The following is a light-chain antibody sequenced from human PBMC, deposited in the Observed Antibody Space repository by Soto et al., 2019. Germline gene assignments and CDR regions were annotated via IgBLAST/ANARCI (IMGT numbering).Light chain of an antibody. V-gene: IGLV3-21*04. CDR2: YDF. CDR1: NIGDKA. CDR3: QVWDTTLAQPI. Sequence: SYVLTQRPSVSVVPEKTARITCGGDNIGDKAVHWFQQRPGQAPLLVIYYDFERPSGIPDRFSGSNSGNTATLTISRVEAGDEADYFCQVWDTTLAQPIFGGGTKLTVL. J-gene: IGLJ2*01.